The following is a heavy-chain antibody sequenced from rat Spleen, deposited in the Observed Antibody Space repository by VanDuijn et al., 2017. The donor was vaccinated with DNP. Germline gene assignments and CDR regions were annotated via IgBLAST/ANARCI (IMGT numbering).Heavy chain of an antibody. Sequence: EVQLVESGGGLVQPGRSLKLSCAASGFTFSDYYMAWVRQAPTKGLELVAYISYDVGSTYYGDSVKGRFTISRDNAKGTLYLQMNSLRSEDTATYYCARGVYYYSATYWYFDFWGPGTMVTVSS. V-gene: IGHV5-22*01. D-gene: IGHD1-1*01. CDR2: ISYDVGST. CDR3: ARGVYYYSATYWYFDF. J-gene: IGHJ1*01. CDR1: GFTFSDYY.